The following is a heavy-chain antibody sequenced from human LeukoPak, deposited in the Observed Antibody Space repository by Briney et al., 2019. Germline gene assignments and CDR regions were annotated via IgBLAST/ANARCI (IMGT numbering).Heavy chain of an antibody. CDR2: IYPGDSET. CDR3: AGPRGYSYGYYYMDV. CDR1: GYSCTSYW. D-gene: IGHD5-18*01. J-gene: IGHJ6*03. Sequence: GEPLKISCKGSGYSCTSYWIGWGRQMPPEGLAWAGIIYPGDSETRYSPAFQGQVTISYAKAISTAYLQWSSRKASDTAMYYCAGPRGYSYGYYYMDVWGKGTTVTVSS. V-gene: IGHV5-51*01.